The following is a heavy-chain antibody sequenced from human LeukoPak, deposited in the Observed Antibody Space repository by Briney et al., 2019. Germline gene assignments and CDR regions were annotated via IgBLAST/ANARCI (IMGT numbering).Heavy chain of an antibody. CDR3: AKGPSSGYGRNWFDY. Sequence: GGLLRLSCAASGFTFSNYAMAWVRQAPGKGLEWVSVISGSGDNTYYADSVKGRFTISRDNSKNTLFLQMHSLRAEDTAVYYCAKGPSSGYGRNWFDYWGQGTL. CDR1: GFTFSNYA. J-gene: IGHJ5*01. D-gene: IGHD6-13*01. V-gene: IGHV3-23*01. CDR2: ISGSGDNT.